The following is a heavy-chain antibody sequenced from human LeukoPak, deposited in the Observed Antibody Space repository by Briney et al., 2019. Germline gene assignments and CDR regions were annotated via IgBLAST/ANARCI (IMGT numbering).Heavy chain of an antibody. CDR2: IVVGSGNT. D-gene: IGHD5-18*01. J-gene: IGHJ4*02. Sequence: SVKVSCKASVFPVTSSTVQWVRRARGQRLEWIGWIVVGSGNTNYAQKFQERVTITRDMSTSTAYMELSSRSSDDSSVYYCTAATLYSYGNGNFDYWGQGTLVTVSS. V-gene: IGHV1-58*01. CDR3: TAATLYSYGNGNFDY. CDR1: VFPVTSST.